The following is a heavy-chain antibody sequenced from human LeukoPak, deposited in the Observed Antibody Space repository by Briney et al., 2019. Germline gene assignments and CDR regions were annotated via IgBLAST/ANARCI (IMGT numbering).Heavy chain of an antibody. CDR2: ISYDGTNK. CDR3: AKSLYCGGDCYNFQD. J-gene: IGHJ1*01. CDR1: GFTFNNYA. V-gene: IGHV3-30-3*02. Sequence: QPGGSLRLSCAASGFTFNNYAIHWVRQAPGEGLEWVAVISYDGTNKYYADSVKGRFTISRDNAKNSLSLRMNSLRAEDTAVYFCAKSLYCGGDCYNFQDWGQGTLVTVSS. D-gene: IGHD2-21*01.